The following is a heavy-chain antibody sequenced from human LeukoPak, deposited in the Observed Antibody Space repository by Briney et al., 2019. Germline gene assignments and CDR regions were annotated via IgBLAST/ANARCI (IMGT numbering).Heavy chain of an antibody. J-gene: IGHJ3*02. CDR1: GFPFTTYA. Sequence: GGSLRLSCAASGFPFTTYAMSWVRQAPGKGLEWVSVISDSGATTYYVDSVKGRFTISRDNSKNTLYLQMNSLRAEDTAVYYCAKDIGSVPKIRHYVWGSYRCKENGHDAFDIWGQGTMVTVSS. V-gene: IGHV3-23*01. CDR2: ISDSGATT. D-gene: IGHD3-16*02. CDR3: AKDIGSVPKIRHYVWGSYRCKENGHDAFDI.